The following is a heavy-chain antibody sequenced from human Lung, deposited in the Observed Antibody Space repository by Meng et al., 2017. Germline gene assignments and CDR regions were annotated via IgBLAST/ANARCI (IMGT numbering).Heavy chain of an antibody. V-gene: IGHV1-18*01. CDR2: ISGYNGNT. Sequence: QVQLVQAGAEVKKPGASVKVSCNASGYTFTKYGITWVRQAPGQGLEWMGWISGYNGNTNYAQKLQGRGTMTTDTSTSTAYMELRSLRSDDAAVYYCARAEEEYCSDGSCPNFDFWGQGTLVTVSS. J-gene: IGHJ4*02. D-gene: IGHD2-15*01. CDR1: GYTFTKYG. CDR3: ARAEEEYCSDGSCPNFDF.